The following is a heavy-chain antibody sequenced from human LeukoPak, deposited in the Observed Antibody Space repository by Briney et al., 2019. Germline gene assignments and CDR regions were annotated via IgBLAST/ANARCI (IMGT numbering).Heavy chain of an antibody. CDR3: ARDVDMVSSRMGY. V-gene: IGHV4-34*01. D-gene: IGHD2-2*01. CDR1: GGSFSGYY. J-gene: IGHJ4*02. CDR2: INHSGST. Sequence: SVTLSLTCAVYGGSFSGYYWSWIRQPPGKGLEWIGEINHSGSTNYNPSLKSRVTISVDTSKNQFSLKLSSVTAADTAVYYRARDVDMVSSRMGYWGQGTLVTVPS.